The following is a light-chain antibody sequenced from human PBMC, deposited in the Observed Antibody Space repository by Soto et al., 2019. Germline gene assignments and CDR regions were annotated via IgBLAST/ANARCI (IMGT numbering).Light chain of an antibody. CDR1: SSDVGSYNR. Sequence: QSALTQPPSVSGSPGQSVTISCIGTSSDVGSYNRVSWYQQPPGTAPKLIIYEGYTRPSGVPDRFSAPKSGNTASLTISGLQAEDEADYSCNSYTISDTYVFGTGAKVTVL. CDR3: NSYTISDTYV. J-gene: IGLJ1*01. CDR2: EGY. V-gene: IGLV2-18*02.